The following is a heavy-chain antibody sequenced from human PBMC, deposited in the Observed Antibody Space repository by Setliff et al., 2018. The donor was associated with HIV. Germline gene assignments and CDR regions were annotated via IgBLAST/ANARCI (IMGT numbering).Heavy chain of an antibody. CDR3: AGGDLYGDYAFSY. J-gene: IGHJ4*02. CDR2: ISDSGTT. Sequence: PSETLSLTCTVSGGSISPYYWSWIRQPPGKGLEWIAWISDSGTTNYNPSLKSRVTLSVDTSNNQFSLKLSSVTAADTAVYYCAGGDLYGDYAFSYWGQGTLVTVSS. D-gene: IGHD4-17*01. CDR1: GGSISPYY. V-gene: IGHV4-59*03.